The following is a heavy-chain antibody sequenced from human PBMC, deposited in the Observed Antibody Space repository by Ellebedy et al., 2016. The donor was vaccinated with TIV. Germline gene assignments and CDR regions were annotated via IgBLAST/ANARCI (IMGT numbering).Heavy chain of an antibody. CDR1: GGSISNSDYY. CDR2: IYYSGRA. Sequence: MPSETLSLTCTVSGGSISNSDYYWNWIRQPPGKGLEWIGSIYYSGRAYYNPSLKSRVTVSVDTSKNQFSLNLRSVTAADTAVYYCARDPALPRGRFDTWGQGTLVTVSS. V-gene: IGHV4-39*07. J-gene: IGHJ5*02. CDR3: ARDPALPRGRFDT.